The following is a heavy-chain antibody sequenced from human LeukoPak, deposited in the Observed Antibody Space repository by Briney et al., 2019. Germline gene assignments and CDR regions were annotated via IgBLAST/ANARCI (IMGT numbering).Heavy chain of an antibody. D-gene: IGHD1-7*01. Sequence: PSETLSLTCTVSGGSVSGGNYYCSWIRQSPGKGLEWIGYIHYSGSTVYNPSLKSRVTMSIDTSKNQFSLNLSSATAGDTAVYYCTRTGSTGGYWGQGTLVTVSS. CDR2: IHYSGST. CDR3: TRTGSTGGY. CDR1: GGSVSGGNYY. J-gene: IGHJ4*02. V-gene: IGHV4-61*01.